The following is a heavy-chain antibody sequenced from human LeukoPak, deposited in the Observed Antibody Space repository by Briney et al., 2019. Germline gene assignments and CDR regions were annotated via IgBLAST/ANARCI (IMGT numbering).Heavy chain of an antibody. D-gene: IGHD2-2*03. Sequence: GGSLRLSCAASGFTFSSYVMHWVRQAPGKGLEWVAIISYDGSNKYYADSVKGRFTISRDNSKNTLYLQMNSLRAEDTAVYYCAKDGYCSSTSCYVYYYYMDVWGKGTTVTISS. J-gene: IGHJ6*03. CDR2: ISYDGSNK. CDR3: AKDGYCSSTSCYVYYYYMDV. V-gene: IGHV3-30*04. CDR1: GFTFSSYV.